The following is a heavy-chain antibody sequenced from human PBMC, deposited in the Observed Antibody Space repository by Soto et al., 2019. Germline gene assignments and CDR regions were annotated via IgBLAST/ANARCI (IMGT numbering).Heavy chain of an antibody. CDR1: GFTFRSYA. Sequence: GGSLRLSCAASGFTFRSYAMSWVRQAPGKGLEWVSAISGSGGSTYYADSVKGRLSISRDNSKNTLYLQMNSLRAEDTAVYYCAKLSSPINDLAAAGHDDWGQGTLVTVTS. CDR2: ISGSGGST. V-gene: IGHV3-23*01. CDR3: AKLSSPINDLAAAGHDD. D-gene: IGHD6-13*01. J-gene: IGHJ4*02.